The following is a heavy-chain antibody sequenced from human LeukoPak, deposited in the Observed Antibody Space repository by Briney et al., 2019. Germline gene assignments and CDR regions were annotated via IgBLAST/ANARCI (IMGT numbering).Heavy chain of an antibody. CDR3: AKDKTTYYYGSGSYGDAFDI. CDR2: ISGSGGST. D-gene: IGHD3-10*01. J-gene: IGHJ3*02. Sequence: GGSLRLSCAASGFTFSSYAMSWVRQAPGKGLEWVSAISGSGGSTYYADSVKGRFTISRDNSKNTLYLQMNSLRAEDTAVYYCAKDKTTYYYGSGSYGDAFDIWGQGTMVTVSS. CDR1: GFTFSSYA. V-gene: IGHV3-23*01.